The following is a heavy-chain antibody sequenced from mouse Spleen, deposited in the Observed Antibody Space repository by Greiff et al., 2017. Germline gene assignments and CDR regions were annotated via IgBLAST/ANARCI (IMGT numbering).Heavy chain of an antibody. Sequence: VQLQQSGPGLVKPSQSLSLTCSVTGYSITSGYYWNWIRQFPGNKLEWMGYISYDGSNNYNPSLKNRIAITRDTSKNQFFLKLNSVTTEDTATYYCARGGSGYVGYWGQGTTLTVSS. D-gene: IGHD3-1*01. CDR1: GYSITSGYY. CDR3: ARGGSGYVGY. J-gene: IGHJ2*01. V-gene: IGHV3-6*02. CDR2: ISYDGSN.